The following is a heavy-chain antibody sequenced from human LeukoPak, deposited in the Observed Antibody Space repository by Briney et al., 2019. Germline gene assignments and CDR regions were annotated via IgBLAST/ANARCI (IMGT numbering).Heavy chain of an antibody. Sequence: GGSLRLSCAASGFTFSSYAMHWVRQAPGKGLEWVALISYDGSNKYYADSVKGRFTISRDNSKNTLYLQMNSLRAEDTALYYCAKGGLYYYYYYMDVWVKGTTVTVSS. CDR3: AKGGLYYYYYYMDV. CDR1: GFTFSSYA. V-gene: IGHV3-30*04. J-gene: IGHJ6*03. CDR2: ISYDGSNK.